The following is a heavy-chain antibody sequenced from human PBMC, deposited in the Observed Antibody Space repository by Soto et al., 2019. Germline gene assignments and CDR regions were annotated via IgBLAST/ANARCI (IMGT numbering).Heavy chain of an antibody. V-gene: IGHV3-23*01. D-gene: IGHD2-2*01. CDR1: GFTFSSYS. CDR3: ANAYCSSTSCRAEYLQH. CDR2: ISGSGGAS. J-gene: IGHJ1*01. Sequence: GGSLRLSCAASGFTFSSYSMSWVRQAPGKGLEWVSAISGSGGASYYADSVEGRFTISRDNSKNTVYLQMNSLRAEDTAVYFCANAYCSSTSCRAEYLQHWGQGTLVTVSS.